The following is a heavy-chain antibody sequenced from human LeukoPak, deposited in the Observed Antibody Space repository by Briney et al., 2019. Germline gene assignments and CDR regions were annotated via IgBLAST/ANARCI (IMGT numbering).Heavy chain of an antibody. Sequence: GGSLRLSCAASGITFSSYAMNWVRQAPGKGLEWLSGISGSGGATYYADSAKGRFTISRDNSKNTLYLQMKSLRAEDTAVYYCAKAQCSGASCYNFDYWGQGTLVTVSS. J-gene: IGHJ4*02. CDR1: GITFSSYA. V-gene: IGHV3-23*01. CDR3: AKAQCSGASCYNFDY. CDR2: ISGSGGAT. D-gene: IGHD2-2*02.